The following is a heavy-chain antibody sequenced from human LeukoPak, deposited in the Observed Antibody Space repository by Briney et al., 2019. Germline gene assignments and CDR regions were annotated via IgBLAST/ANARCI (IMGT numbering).Heavy chain of an antibody. CDR2: IYYSGST. CDR1: GGSISSYY. J-gene: IGHJ4*02. Sequence: PSETLSLTCTVSGGSISSYYWSWIRQPPGKGLEWIGYIYYSGSTNYNPSLKSRVTISVDTSKNQFSLKLSSVTAADTAVYYCASQGYSSSWYYFDYWGQGTLVTLSS. D-gene: IGHD6-13*01. V-gene: IGHV4-59*08. CDR3: ASQGYSSSWYYFDY.